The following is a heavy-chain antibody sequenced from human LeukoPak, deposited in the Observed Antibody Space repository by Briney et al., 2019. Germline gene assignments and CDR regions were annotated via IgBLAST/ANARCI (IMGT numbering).Heavy chain of an antibody. D-gene: IGHD2-21*02. CDR3: AKLGLLAYCGGDWRGMDV. CDR2: ISGSGDSI. V-gene: IGHV3-23*01. CDR1: GFAFNTYA. Sequence: PGGSLRLSCAASGFAFNTYAMSWVRQAPGKGLEWVSVISGSGDSIFYADSVKGRFTISRDNSRSTLYLQMNSLRVEDTAVYYCAKLGLLAYCGGDWRGMDVWGQGTTVTVSS. J-gene: IGHJ6*02.